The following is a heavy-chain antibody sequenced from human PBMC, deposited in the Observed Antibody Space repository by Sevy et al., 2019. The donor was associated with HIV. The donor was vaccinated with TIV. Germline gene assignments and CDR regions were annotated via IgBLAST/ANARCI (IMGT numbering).Heavy chain of an antibody. CDR3: ARDSYGNFHMDV. D-gene: IGHD3-16*01. CDR1: GFTFSSYS. J-gene: IGHJ6*03. CDR2: ISTNHI. Sequence: GGSLRLSCAASGFTFSSYSINWVRLAPGKGLEWVSSISTNHIYYADSVKGRFTISRDIAQNSLYLQMNSLRAEDTAVYYCARDSYGNFHMDVWGKWTTVTVSS. V-gene: IGHV3-21*01.